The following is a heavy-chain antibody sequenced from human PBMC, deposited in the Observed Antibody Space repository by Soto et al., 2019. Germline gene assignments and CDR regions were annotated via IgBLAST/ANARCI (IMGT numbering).Heavy chain of an antibody. CDR3: ARKAWTRLDY. V-gene: IGHV4-4*02. J-gene: IGHJ4*02. CDR1: GGSLSTPVW. Sequence: PSETLSLTCGVSGGSLSTPVWWSRVRLPPGKGLEWIGEVFHSGSANYNPSLQSRVTISLDKSTNQFSLRLSSVTAADTAVYYCARKAWTRLDYWVQGALVTVSS. D-gene: IGHD1-1*01. CDR2: VFHSGSA.